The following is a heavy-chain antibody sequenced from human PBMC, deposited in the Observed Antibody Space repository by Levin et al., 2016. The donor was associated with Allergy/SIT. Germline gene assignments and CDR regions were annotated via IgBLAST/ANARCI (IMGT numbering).Heavy chain of an antibody. V-gene: IGHV5-51*01. CDR1: GNTFDYW. CDR3: VRVNAQDYYDSSGHVTIYYFDY. Sequence: KVSCKGSGNTFDYWIGWVRQMPGKGLECLGIIYPGDSDVKYSPSFEGQVTISVDKAISTAYLQWSSLKASDTAMYYCVRVNAQDYYDSSGHVTIYYFDYWGQGTLVTVSS. D-gene: IGHD3-22*01. J-gene: IGHJ4*02. CDR2: IYPGDSDV.